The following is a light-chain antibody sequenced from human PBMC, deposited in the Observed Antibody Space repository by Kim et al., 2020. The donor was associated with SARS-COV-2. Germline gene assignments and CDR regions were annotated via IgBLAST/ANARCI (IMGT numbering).Light chain of an antibody. CDR2: RDS. CDR1: NIGSKN. Sequence: VALGQTARITCGGNNIGSKNVYWYQQKPGQAPVLVIYRDSNRPSGIPERFSGSNSGNTATLTISRAQAGDEADYYCQVWDSSTAVFGGGTQLTVL. CDR3: QVWDSSTAV. J-gene: IGLJ2*01. V-gene: IGLV3-9*01.